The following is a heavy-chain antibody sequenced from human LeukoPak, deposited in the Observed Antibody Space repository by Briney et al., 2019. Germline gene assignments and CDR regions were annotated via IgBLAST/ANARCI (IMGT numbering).Heavy chain of an antibody. CDR3: AKDHKYSSGWYAEYFQH. CDR2: ISGGGGST. Sequence: GGSLRLSCAASGFTFTSYSMNWVRQAPGKGLEWVSPISGGGGSTYYADSVKGRFTISRDNSKNTLYLQMNSLRAEDTAVYYCAKDHKYSSGWYAEYFQHWGQGTLVTVSS. J-gene: IGHJ1*01. CDR1: GFTFTSYS. D-gene: IGHD6-19*01. V-gene: IGHV3-23*01.